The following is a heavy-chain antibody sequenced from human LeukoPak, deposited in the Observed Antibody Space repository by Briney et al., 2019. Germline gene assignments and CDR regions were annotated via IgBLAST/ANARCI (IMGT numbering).Heavy chain of an antibody. CDR1: GFMFDTYI. CDR2: INSINAV. CDR3: ARVSARGYDY. D-gene: IGHD5-18*01. V-gene: IGHV3-48*01. Sequence: GRSLRLPCAASGFMFDTYIMTWVRQAPGKGLEWVSYINSINAVYYTDSVQGRFNISRDNAKNSLYLQMNSLRVEDTAMYYCARVSARGYDYWGRGTLVTVSS. J-gene: IGHJ4*02.